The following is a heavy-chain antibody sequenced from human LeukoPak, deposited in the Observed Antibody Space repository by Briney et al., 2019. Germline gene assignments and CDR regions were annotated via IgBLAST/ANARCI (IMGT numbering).Heavy chain of an antibody. V-gene: IGHV3-9*01. D-gene: IGHD5-18*01. J-gene: IGHJ4*02. CDR3: AKSTGTAMVTAYFDY. Sequence: GGSLRLSCAASGFTFDDYAMHWVRHAPGKGLEWVSGISWNSGSIGYADSVKGRFTISRDNAKNSLYLQMNSLRAEDTALYYCAKSTGTAMVTAYFDYWGQGTLVTVSS. CDR2: ISWNSGSI. CDR1: GFTFDDYA.